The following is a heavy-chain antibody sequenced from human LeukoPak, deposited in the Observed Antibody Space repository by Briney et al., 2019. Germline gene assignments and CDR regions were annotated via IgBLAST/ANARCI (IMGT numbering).Heavy chain of an antibody. CDR2: IKSKADSGTR. CDR3: SAGTGRSDFDY. V-gene: IGHV3-15*01. J-gene: IGHJ4*02. Sequence: GGSLRLSCATSGFSFTDAWMNWLRQVPGKGRVWVGRIKSKADSGTRDFAAPVNGRFSISRDDSKKTFYLQMNGLKAEDTAVYYCSAGTGRSDFDYWGQGTLVTVSS. CDR1: GFSFTDAW. D-gene: IGHD1-1*01.